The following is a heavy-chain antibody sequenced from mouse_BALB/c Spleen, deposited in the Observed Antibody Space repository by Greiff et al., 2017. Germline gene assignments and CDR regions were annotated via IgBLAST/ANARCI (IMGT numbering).Heavy chain of an antibody. D-gene: IGHD2-10*01. CDR2: IYPYNGGT. CDR3: ARSETSYYGNYWYFDV. V-gene: IGHV1S29*02. J-gene: IGHJ1*01. CDR1: GYTFTDYN. Sequence: EVQLQQSGPELVKPGASVKISCKASGYTFTDYNMHWVKQSHGKSLEWIGYIYPYNGGTGYNQKFKSKATLTVDNSSSTAYMELRSLTSEDSAVYYCARSETSYYGNYWYFDVWGAGTTVTVSS.